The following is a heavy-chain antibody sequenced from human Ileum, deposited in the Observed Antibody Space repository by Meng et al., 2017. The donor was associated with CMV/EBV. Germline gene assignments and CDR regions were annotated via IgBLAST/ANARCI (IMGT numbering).Heavy chain of an antibody. J-gene: IGHJ4*02. Sequence: QLHLQELGPGRVTPSQTLPLTCTASGGSITSGNFYWSWIRQPPGRGLEWIGYIYYSGGPYYKPSLKSRVTISLDTSKNQFSLNPRSATATDSAVYYCVRQVVAASFDYWGQGALVTVSS. CDR1: GGSITSGNFY. V-gene: IGHV4-30-4*08. D-gene: IGHD2-15*01. CDR3: VRQVVAASFDY. CDR2: IYYSGGP.